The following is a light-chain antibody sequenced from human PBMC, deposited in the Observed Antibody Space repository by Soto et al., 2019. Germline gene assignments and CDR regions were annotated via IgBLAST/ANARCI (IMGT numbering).Light chain of an antibody. CDR1: QDIRKY. CDR3: QQYESLFT. J-gene: IGKJ3*01. V-gene: IGKV1-33*01. Sequence: DIQMTQSPSSLSASVGDRVTITCQASQDIRKYLNWYQQKPGKAPKLLIYDASTLETGVPPRFSGSGSATDFFLTINRLQPEDFATYYCQQYESLFTFGRGTKVDMK. CDR2: DAS.